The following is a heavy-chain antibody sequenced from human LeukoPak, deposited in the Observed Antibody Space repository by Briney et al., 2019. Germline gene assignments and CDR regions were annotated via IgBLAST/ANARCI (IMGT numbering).Heavy chain of an antibody. CDR3: AKGGVPTAIARFDY. J-gene: IGHJ4*02. Sequence: GGSLRLSCAASGFTFTKYAMSWVRQAPGKGLEWVSAISGSDGSIYYADPVKGRFTISRDNSQNTVYLQMNSLRAEDTAVYYCAKGGVPTAIARFDYWGQGTLVTVSS. V-gene: IGHV3-23*01. D-gene: IGHD2-2*02. CDR2: ISGSDGSI. CDR1: GFTFTKYA.